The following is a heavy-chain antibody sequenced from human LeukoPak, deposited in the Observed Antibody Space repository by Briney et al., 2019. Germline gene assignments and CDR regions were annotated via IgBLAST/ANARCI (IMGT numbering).Heavy chain of an antibody. CDR3: ARVQTRCYDTIGY. V-gene: IGHV1-2*02. D-gene: IGHD3-22*01. CDR1: GYTFTAYF. J-gene: IGHJ4*02. CDR2: INPDSGAT. Sequence: ASVRVSCKASGYTFTAYFMHWVRQAPGQGLEWMGWINPDSGATNYAQRFQGRVALTRDTSITTAYMELSRLRSDDTAVYYCARVQTRCYDTIGYWGQGTLVTVSS.